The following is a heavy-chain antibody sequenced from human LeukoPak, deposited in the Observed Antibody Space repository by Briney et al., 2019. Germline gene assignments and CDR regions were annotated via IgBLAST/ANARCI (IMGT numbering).Heavy chain of an antibody. Sequence: PSETLSLTCAVYGGSFSGCYWSWIRQPPGKGLEWIGEINHSGSTNYNPSLKSRVTISVDTSKNQFSLKLSSVTAADTAVYYCARLRPQVDAFDIWGQGTMVTVSS. V-gene: IGHV4-34*01. CDR1: GGSFSGCY. D-gene: IGHD6-25*01. J-gene: IGHJ3*02. CDR3: ARLRPQVDAFDI. CDR2: INHSGST.